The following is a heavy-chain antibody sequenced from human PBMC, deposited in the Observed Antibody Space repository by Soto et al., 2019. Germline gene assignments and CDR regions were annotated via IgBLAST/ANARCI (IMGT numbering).Heavy chain of an antibody. CDR3: SRAGGTTVTGLWHFDS. V-gene: IGHV3-33*01. Sequence: PGGSLRLSCEASGFTFNTYSMHWVRQPPGKGLEWLAAIWYDGTQKYYADSVKGRFIIPRDNSKKTLYLVMNSLRAEDTAVYYCSRAGGTTVTGLWHFDSWGQGTLVTVSS. J-gene: IGHJ4*02. CDR1: GFTFNTYS. CDR2: IWYDGTQK. D-gene: IGHD4-17*01.